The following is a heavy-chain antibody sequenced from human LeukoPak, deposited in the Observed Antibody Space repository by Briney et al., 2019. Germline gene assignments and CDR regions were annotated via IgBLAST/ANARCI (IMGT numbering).Heavy chain of an antibody. Sequence: PGGSLRLSCAASGFTVSSNYMSWVRQAPGKGLEWVSVIYSGGSTYYADSVKGRFTISRDNSKNTLYLQMNSLRAEDTAVYYCARPPKSGSYSRAFDIWGQGTMVTVSS. CDR2: IYSGGST. CDR1: GFTVSSNY. CDR3: ARPPKSGSYSRAFDI. V-gene: IGHV3-53*01. D-gene: IGHD1-26*01. J-gene: IGHJ3*02.